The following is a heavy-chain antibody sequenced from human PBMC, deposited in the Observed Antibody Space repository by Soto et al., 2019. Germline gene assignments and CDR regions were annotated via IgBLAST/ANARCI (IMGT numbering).Heavy chain of an antibody. V-gene: IGHV3-74*01. Sequence: PGGSLRLSCAASGFSFSSFWMHWARQAPGKGLVWVAHIHNDGSRTSYADSVKGRFTISRDNAENTLYLQMNSLMAEDTAMYYCARDFGEVGSTAAFDIWGQGTMVTVSS. J-gene: IGHJ3*02. D-gene: IGHD1-26*01. CDR3: ARDFGEVGSTAAFDI. CDR2: IHNDGSRT. CDR1: GFSFSSFW.